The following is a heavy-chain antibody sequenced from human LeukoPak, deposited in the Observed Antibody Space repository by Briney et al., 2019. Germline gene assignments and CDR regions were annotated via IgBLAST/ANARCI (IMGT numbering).Heavy chain of an antibody. CDR3: ARESGSSPLYYFDY. J-gene: IGHJ4*02. CDR1: GGSISSYY. D-gene: IGHD6-6*01. CDR2: IYYSGST. V-gene: IGHV4-59*01. Sequence: SSETLSLTCTVSGGSISSYYWSWIRQPPGKGLEWIGYIYYSGSTNYNPSLKSRVTISVDTSKNQFSLKLSSVTAADTAVYYCARESGSSPLYYFDYWGQGTLVTVSS.